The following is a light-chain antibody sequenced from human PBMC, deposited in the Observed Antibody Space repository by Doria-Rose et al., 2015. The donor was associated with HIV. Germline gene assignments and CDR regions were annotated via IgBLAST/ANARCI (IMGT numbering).Light chain of an antibody. CDR1: QRFSSTY. V-gene: IGKV3-20*01. CDR2: DGS. Sequence: TQSPGTLSLSPGERATLSCRASQRFSSTYLAWYQQDPCQAPSLLIYDGSTRATGIPDRFSASGSGTDFTLTISRLEPEDFALYYCHQYGTSWTFGQGTKVEI. CDR3: HQYGTSWT. J-gene: IGKJ1*01.